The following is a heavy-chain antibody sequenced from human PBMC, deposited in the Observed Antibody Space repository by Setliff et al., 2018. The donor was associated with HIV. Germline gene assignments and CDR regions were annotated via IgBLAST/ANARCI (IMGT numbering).Heavy chain of an antibody. J-gene: IGHJ3*02. CDR3: ARWVTTPTKGVFDI. D-gene: IGHD3-22*01. Sequence: LSLTCTVSGGSISNGIYYWVWIRQPPGKGLEWIGGIFHTGSAHYNPSLRSRVTISVDTSKNQFSMKLHSVTAADTTVYYCARWVTTPTKGVFDIWGQGTVVTVSS. V-gene: IGHV4-39*01. CDR2: IFHTGSA. CDR1: GGSISNGIYY.